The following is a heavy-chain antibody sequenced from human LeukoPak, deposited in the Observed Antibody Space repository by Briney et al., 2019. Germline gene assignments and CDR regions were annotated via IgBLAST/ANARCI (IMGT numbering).Heavy chain of an antibody. CDR2: DYYSGSS. CDR3: ASLNYRGSGSPFDY. J-gene: IGHJ4*02. Sequence: PSETLSLTCTVSGGSITDYYWGWIRQPPGKGLEWIGYDYYSGSSNYNPSLKSRVTISVDRSKNQFSLKMSSVTAADTAVYYCASLNYRGSGSPFDYWGQGMLVTVSS. CDR1: GGSITDYY. V-gene: IGHV4-59*01. D-gene: IGHD3-10*01.